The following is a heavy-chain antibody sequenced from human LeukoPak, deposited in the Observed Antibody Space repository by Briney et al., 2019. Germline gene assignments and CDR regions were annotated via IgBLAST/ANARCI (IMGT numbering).Heavy chain of an antibody. Sequence: GGSLRLSCAASGFTFSSYAMSWVRQAPGKGLEWVSAISGSGGSTYYADSVKGRFTISRGNSKNTLYLQMNSLRAEDTAVYYYAKDGVRLGEVGAFDIWGQGTMVTVSS. V-gene: IGHV3-23*01. D-gene: IGHD3-16*01. CDR1: GFTFSSYA. CDR3: AKDGVRLGEVGAFDI. J-gene: IGHJ3*02. CDR2: ISGSGGST.